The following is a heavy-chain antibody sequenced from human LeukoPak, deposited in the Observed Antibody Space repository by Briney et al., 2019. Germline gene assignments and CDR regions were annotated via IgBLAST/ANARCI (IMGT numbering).Heavy chain of an antibody. V-gene: IGHV3-23*01. Sequence: PGGSLRLSCAASGFTFSSYAMSWVRQAPGKGLEWVSAISGSGGSTYYADSVKGRFTISRDNAQNSLYLQMNSLRAEDTAVYYCAKDPIAAAGTMWIWGQGTMVTVSS. CDR3: AKDPIAAAGTMWI. CDR2: ISGSGGST. J-gene: IGHJ3*02. D-gene: IGHD6-13*01. CDR1: GFTFSSYA.